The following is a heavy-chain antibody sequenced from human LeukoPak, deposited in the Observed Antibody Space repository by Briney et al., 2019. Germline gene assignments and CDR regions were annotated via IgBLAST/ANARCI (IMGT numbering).Heavy chain of an antibody. CDR1: GGSISSYY. Sequence: NTSETLSLTCTVSGGSISSYYWSWIRQPPWKGLEWIGYIYYSGSTNYNPSLKSRVTISVDTSKNQFSLKLSSVTAAETAVYYCARVGWLLNGYYYNGLDVWGQGTTVTVSS. CDR2: IYYSGST. V-gene: IGHV4-59*01. CDR3: ARVGWLLNGYYYNGLDV. J-gene: IGHJ6*02. D-gene: IGHD5-12*01.